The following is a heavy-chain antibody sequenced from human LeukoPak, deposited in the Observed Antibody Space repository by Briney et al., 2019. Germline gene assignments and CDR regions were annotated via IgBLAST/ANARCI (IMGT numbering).Heavy chain of an antibody. V-gene: IGHV4-61*02. J-gene: IGHJ3*02. CDR1: GDSISSGDYY. D-gene: IGHD3-22*01. CDR3: ARGPYSYDSSGAFDI. Sequence: SQTLSLTCTVSGDSISSGDYYWSWIRQPAGKGLEWIGRISSSGSTNYNPSLKSRVTISVDTSKNQFSLKLSSVTAADTAVYFCARGPYSYDSSGAFDIWSQGTMVTVSS. CDR2: ISSSGST.